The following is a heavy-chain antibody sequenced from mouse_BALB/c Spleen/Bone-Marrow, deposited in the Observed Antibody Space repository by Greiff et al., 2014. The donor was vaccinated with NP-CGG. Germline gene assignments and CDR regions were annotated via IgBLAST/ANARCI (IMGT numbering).Heavy chain of an antibody. D-gene: IGHD1-1*02. V-gene: IGHV5-4*02. CDR1: GFTFSDFY. CDR3: ARSGERYGAMDY. Sequence: EVQLVESGGGSVKPGGSLKLSCAASGFTFSDFYMFWFRQTPEKRLEWVATISNGGTYTYYPDSVKGRFTISRDNAKNNLHLQMSSLKSEDTAMYYCARSGERYGAMDYWGQGTSVTVTS. J-gene: IGHJ4*01. CDR2: ISNGGTYT.